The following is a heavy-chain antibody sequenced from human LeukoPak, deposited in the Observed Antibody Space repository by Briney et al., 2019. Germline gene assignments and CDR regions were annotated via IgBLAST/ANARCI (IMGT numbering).Heavy chain of an antibody. Sequence: VASVKVSCKVSGYTLTELSMHWVRQAPGKGLEWMGGFDPEDGETIYAQEFQGRVTMTEDTSTDTAYMELSSLRSEDTAVYYCARDGTVTTFGYFQHWGQGTLVTVSS. D-gene: IGHD4-17*01. J-gene: IGHJ1*01. V-gene: IGHV1-24*01. CDR3: ARDGTVTTFGYFQH. CDR1: GYTLTELS. CDR2: FDPEDGET.